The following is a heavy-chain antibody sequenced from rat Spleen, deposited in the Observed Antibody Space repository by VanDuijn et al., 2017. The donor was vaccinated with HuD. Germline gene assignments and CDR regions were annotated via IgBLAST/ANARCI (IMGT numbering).Heavy chain of an antibody. D-gene: IGHD1-6*01. Sequence: EVQLVESGGGLVQPGRSLKLSCVTSGFTFNYYWMTWIRQAPGRGLEWVASITNTGSRTYYPDSVKGRFTISRDDAKSTLYLQMNSLRSEDTATYYCTRAMYTTDYYYAKGYYVMIAWGQGTSVTVSS. CDR2: ITNTGSRT. CDR1: GFTFNYYW. V-gene: IGHV5-31*01. CDR3: TRAMYTTDYYYAKGYYVMIA. J-gene: IGHJ4*01.